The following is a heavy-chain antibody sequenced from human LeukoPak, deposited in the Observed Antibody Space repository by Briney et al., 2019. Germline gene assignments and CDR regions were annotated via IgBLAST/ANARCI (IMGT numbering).Heavy chain of an antibody. CDR1: GFTFSSYA. V-gene: IGHV3-23*01. CDR2: IGGSGGST. CDR3: AKRGVVPAAKFLWFDP. Sequence: PGGSLRLSCAASGFTFSSYAMSWVGQAPGKGRGGVSLIGGSGGSTYYADSVKGRFTISRDNSKNTLYLQMNSLRAEDTAVYYCAKRGVVPAAKFLWFDPWGQGTLVTVSS. D-gene: IGHD2-2*01. J-gene: IGHJ5*02.